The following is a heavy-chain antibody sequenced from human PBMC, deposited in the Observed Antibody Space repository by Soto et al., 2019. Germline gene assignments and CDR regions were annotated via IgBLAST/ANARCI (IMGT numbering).Heavy chain of an antibody. CDR2: IYYSGST. D-gene: IGHD3-3*01. Sequence: SETLSLTCTVSGGSISSSSYYWGWIRQPPGKGLEWIGSIYYSGSTYYNPSLKSRVTISVDTSKNQFSLKLSSVTAADTAVYYCARHKYDFWSGYYIDYWGQGTLVTVSS. CDR3: ARHKYDFWSGYYIDY. J-gene: IGHJ4*02. CDR1: GGSISSSSYY. V-gene: IGHV4-39*01.